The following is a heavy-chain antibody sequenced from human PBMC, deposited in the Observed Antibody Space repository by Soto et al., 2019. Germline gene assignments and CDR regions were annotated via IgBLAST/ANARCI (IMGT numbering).Heavy chain of an antibody. Sequence: SETLSLTCTVSGGSISSGGYYWSWIRQHPGKGLEWIGYIYYSGSTYYNPSLKSRTTISVDTSKNQFSLKLTSVTDADTAAYYCARERSYYDILTGYYGRTQIDYWGQGTLVTVSS. CDR1: GGSISSGGYY. D-gene: IGHD3-9*01. J-gene: IGHJ4*02. CDR2: IYYSGST. CDR3: ARERSYYDILTGYYGRTQIDY. V-gene: IGHV4-31*03.